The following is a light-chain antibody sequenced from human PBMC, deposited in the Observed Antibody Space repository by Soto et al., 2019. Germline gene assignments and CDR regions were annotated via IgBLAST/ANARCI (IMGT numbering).Light chain of an antibody. CDR3: QQSYSTPPYT. Sequence: DIPMTQSPSSLSTSVGDRVTITCRASQYINNYLNWDQQKPGKAPKLLIFAAYNLQSGVPSRFSGSGSGTDFTLTISSLQPEDFAPYYCQQSYSTPPYTFGQGTKLDMK. CDR2: AAY. V-gene: IGKV1-39*01. J-gene: IGKJ2*01. CDR1: QYINNY.